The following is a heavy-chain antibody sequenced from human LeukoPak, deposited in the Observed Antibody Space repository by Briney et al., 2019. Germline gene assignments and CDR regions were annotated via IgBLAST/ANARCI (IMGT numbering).Heavy chain of an antibody. CDR1: GYTLTELS. CDR2: FDPEDGET. D-gene: IGHD3-10*01. Sequence: GASVKVSCKVSGYTLTELSMHWVRQAPGKGLEWMGGFDPEDGETIYAQKFQGRVTMTEDTSTDTAYMELSSLRSEDTAVYYCATLLHRPNYGSGIDYGMDVWGQGTTVTVSS. V-gene: IGHV1-24*01. CDR3: ATLLHRPNYGSGIDYGMDV. J-gene: IGHJ6*02.